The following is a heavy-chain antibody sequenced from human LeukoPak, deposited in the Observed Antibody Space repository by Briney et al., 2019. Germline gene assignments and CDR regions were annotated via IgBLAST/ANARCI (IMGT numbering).Heavy chain of an antibody. CDR2: INHSGST. CDR3: ARRRITMIVVVRRADAFDI. J-gene: IGHJ3*02. D-gene: IGHD3-22*01. Sequence: PSETLSLTCAVYGGSFSGYCWSWIRQPPGKGLEWIGEINHSGSTNYNPSLKSRVTISVDTSKNQFSLKLSSVTAADTAVYYCARRRITMIVVVRRADAFDIWGQGTMVTVSS. CDR1: GGSFSGYC. V-gene: IGHV4-34*01.